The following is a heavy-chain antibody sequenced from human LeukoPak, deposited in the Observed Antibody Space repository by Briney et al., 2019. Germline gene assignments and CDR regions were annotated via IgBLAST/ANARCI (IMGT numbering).Heavy chain of an antibody. CDR1: GGSISSYY. V-gene: IGHV4-59*01. D-gene: IGHD6-13*01. CDR2: IYYSGTT. CDR3: ARGVYIAAAQYGY. Sequence: SETLSLTCTVSGGSISSYYWSWIRQPPGKGLEWIGYIYYSGTTNYNPSLKSRVTISVDTSRNQFSLKLSSVTAADTAVYYCARGVYIAAAQYGYWGQGTLVTVPS. J-gene: IGHJ4*02.